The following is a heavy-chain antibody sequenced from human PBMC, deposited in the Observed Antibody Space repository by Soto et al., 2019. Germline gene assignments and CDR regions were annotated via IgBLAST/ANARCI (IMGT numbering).Heavy chain of an antibody. CDR1: GYTFTSYD. CDR2: MSPNSGNA. V-gene: IGHV1-8*01. Sequence: ASVKVSCKASGYTFTSYDINWVRQATGQGLEWMGWMSPNSGNAGYAQKLQGRATMTRDTSKSTAYMELSSLRSEDTAGYYCARQWDLSGYYYGMDVWGQVTTVTVS. CDR3: ARQWDLSGYYYGMDV. D-gene: IGHD1-26*01. J-gene: IGHJ6*02.